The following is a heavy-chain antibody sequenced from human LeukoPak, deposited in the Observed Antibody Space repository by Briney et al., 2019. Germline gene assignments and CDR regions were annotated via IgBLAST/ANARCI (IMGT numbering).Heavy chain of an antibody. Sequence: SGGSLRLSCAASGFTFSSYAMSWVRQAPGKGLEWVSAISGSGGSTYYADSVKGRFTISRDNSKNTLYLQMNSLRAEDTAVYYCAKDRDRVTIFGVVTDDAFDIRGQGTMVTVSS. D-gene: IGHD3-3*01. CDR1: GFTFSSYA. CDR2: ISGSGGST. V-gene: IGHV3-23*01. J-gene: IGHJ3*02. CDR3: AKDRDRVTIFGVVTDDAFDI.